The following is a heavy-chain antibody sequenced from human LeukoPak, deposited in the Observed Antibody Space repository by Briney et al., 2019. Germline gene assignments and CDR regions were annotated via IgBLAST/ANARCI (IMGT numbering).Heavy chain of an antibody. CDR2: INPKSGGT. Sequence: ASVKVSCMPSGYTLTVYYMHWVRPAPGEGLGWVGWINPKSGGTNSAQKFQGSVTMTRDTSISTAYMELSSLRTDDTAVYYCARGPNRDIVVVVAADYWGQGTLVTVSS. J-gene: IGHJ4*02. CDR1: GYTLTVYY. D-gene: IGHD2-15*01. CDR3: ARGPNRDIVVVVAADY. V-gene: IGHV1-2*02.